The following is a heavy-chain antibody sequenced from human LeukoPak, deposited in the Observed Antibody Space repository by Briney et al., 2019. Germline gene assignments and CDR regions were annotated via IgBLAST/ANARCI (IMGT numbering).Heavy chain of an antibody. CDR2: IQYNGTNK. CDR1: GFTYSHNG. J-gene: IGHJ4*02. V-gene: IGHV3-30*02. Sequence: GGSLRLSCVASGFTYSHNGMHWVRQAPGKGLEWVAFIQYNGTNKDYADSVKGRFTISRDNSKNTVSLQMNSLKPEDTALYYCVKDIRRGYNFGYDQFAYWGQGTLVTVSS. CDR3: VKDIRRGYNFGYDQFAY. D-gene: IGHD5-18*01.